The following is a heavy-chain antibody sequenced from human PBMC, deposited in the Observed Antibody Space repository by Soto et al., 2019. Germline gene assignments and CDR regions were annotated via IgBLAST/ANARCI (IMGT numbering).Heavy chain of an antibody. J-gene: IGHJ5*02. CDR2: ISYDGSNK. CDR1: GFTFSSYG. CDR3: AKGIWATMVRSNWFDP. Sequence: QVQLVESGGGVVQPGRSLRLSCAASGFTFSSYGMHWVRQAPGKGLEWVAVISYDGSNKYYADSVKGRFTISRDNSKNTLYLQMNSLRAEDTAVYYCAKGIWATMVRSNWFDPWGQGTLVTVSS. D-gene: IGHD3-10*01. V-gene: IGHV3-30*18.